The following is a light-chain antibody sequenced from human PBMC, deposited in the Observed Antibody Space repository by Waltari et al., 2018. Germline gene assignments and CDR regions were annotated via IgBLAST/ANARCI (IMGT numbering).Light chain of an antibody. Sequence: EIVLTQSPGTLSLSPGERATLSCRASQSVSRTLAWYQHKPGQAPRPLIYGASTRATGITDRFSGSGSGTDFSLTISRLEPEDFAVYYCQHYVRLPVTFGQGTKVEIK. CDR3: QHYVRLPVT. V-gene: IGKV3-20*01. J-gene: IGKJ1*01. CDR1: QSVSRT. CDR2: GAS.